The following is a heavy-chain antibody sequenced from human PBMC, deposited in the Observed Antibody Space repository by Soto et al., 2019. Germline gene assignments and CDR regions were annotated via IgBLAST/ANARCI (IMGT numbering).Heavy chain of an antibody. CDR3: AKDSYDRRWYEVALDF. Sequence: GGSMRLSCAASGFSFDRYALHWVRQVTRRGLEWVADLNWRGDNVAYVGSVKGRFTISRDNGKQSLFLQMDSLRTEAPSLYYSAKDSYDRRWYEVALDFRGHGIPFTVSS. CDR2: LNWRGDNV. J-gene: IGHJ4*01. CDR1: GFSFDRYA. D-gene: IGHD5-18*01. V-gene: IGHV3-9*01.